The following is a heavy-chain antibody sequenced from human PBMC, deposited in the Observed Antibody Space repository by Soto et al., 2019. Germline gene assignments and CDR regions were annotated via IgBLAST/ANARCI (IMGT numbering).Heavy chain of an antibody. Sequence: QVPLVESGGGVVQPGRSLRLSCAASGFTFSSYGMHWVRQAPGKGLEWVAVIWYDGSNKYYADSVKGRFTISRDNSKNTLYLQMNSLRAEDTAVYYCARNPLYCSGGSCYYYGMDVWGQGTTVTVSS. CDR3: ARNPLYCSGGSCYYYGMDV. V-gene: IGHV3-33*01. CDR1: GFTFSSYG. J-gene: IGHJ6*02. CDR2: IWYDGSNK. D-gene: IGHD2-15*01.